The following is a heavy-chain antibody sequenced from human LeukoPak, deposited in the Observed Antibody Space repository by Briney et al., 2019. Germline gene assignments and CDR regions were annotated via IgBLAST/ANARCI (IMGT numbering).Heavy chain of an antibody. CDR3: ARDYGGDY. Sequence: ETLSLTCTVSGGSISSGGYYWSWIRQHPGKGLEWVSSISSSSSYIYYADSVKGRFTISRDNAKNSLYLQMNSLRAEDTAVYYCARDYGGDYWGQGTLVTVSS. CDR2: ISSSSSYI. J-gene: IGHJ4*02. CDR1: GGSISSGGYY. D-gene: IGHD3-16*01. V-gene: IGHV3-21*01.